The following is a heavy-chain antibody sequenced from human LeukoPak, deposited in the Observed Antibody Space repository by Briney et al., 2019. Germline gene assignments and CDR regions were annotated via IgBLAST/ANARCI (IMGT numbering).Heavy chain of an antibody. CDR1: GGTFSSYA. D-gene: IGHD6-13*01. CDR3: ATKTPGYSSSWYGWFDP. CDR2: IIPILGIA. V-gene: IGHV1-69*04. Sequence: GASVKVSCKASGGTFSSYAISWVRQAPGQGLEWMGRIIPILGIANYAQKFQGRVTITADRSTSTDYMELSGLRSEDTAVYYCATKTPGYSSSWYGWFDPWGQGTLVTVSS. J-gene: IGHJ5*02.